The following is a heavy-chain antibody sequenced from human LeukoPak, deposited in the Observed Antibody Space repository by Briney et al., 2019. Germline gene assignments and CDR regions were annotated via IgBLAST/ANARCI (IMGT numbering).Heavy chain of an antibody. J-gene: IGHJ4*02. CDR1: GGSISSYY. CDR3: ARHARRYYDFWSGYFDY. D-gene: IGHD3-3*01. CDR2: IYYSGST. Sequence: SETLSLTCTVSGGSISSYYGSWIRQPPGKGLEWIGYIYYSGSTNYNPSLKSRVTISVDTSKNQFSLKLSSVTAADTAVYYCARHARRYYDFWSGYFDYWGQGTLVTVSS. V-gene: IGHV4-59*08.